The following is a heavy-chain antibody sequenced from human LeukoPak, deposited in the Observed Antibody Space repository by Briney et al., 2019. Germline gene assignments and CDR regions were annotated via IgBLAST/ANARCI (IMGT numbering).Heavy chain of an antibody. Sequence: ASVKVSCKASGYTFTGYYMHWVRQAPGQGLEWMGWISAYNGNTNYAQKLQGRVTMTTDTSTSTAYMELRSLRSDDTAVYYCARDRGDYYYDSSGYPDYWGQGTLVTVSS. J-gene: IGHJ4*02. CDR1: GYTFTGYY. V-gene: IGHV1-18*04. CDR3: ARDRGDYYYDSSGYPDY. D-gene: IGHD3-22*01. CDR2: ISAYNGNT.